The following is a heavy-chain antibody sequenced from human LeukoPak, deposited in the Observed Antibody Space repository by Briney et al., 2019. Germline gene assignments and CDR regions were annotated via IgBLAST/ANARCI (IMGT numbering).Heavy chain of an antibody. CDR1: GGSISSYY. CDR2: IYYSGST. D-gene: IGHD2-2*01. Sequence: SETLSLTCTVSGGSISSYYWSWIRQPPGKGLEWFGYIYYSGSTNYNPSLKSRVTISVDTSKNQFSLKLSSVTAADTAVYYCARGLVVVPAAMHDAFDIWGQGTMVTVSS. CDR3: ARGLVVVPAAMHDAFDI. J-gene: IGHJ3*02. V-gene: IGHV4-59*01.